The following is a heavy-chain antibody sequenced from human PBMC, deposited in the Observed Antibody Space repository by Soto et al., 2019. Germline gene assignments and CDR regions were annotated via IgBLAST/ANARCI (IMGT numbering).Heavy chain of an antibody. J-gene: IGHJ6*02. D-gene: IGHD2-2*01. CDR1: GFTFSSYG. CDR2: ISYDGSNK. Sequence: GGSLRLSCAASGFTFSSYGMHWVRQAPGKGLEWVAVISYDGSNKYYADSVKGRFTISRDNSKNTLYLQMNSLRAEDTAVYYCASSSAAPFYYYYGMDVWGQGTTVTVSS. CDR3: ASSSAAPFYYYYGMDV. V-gene: IGHV3-30*03.